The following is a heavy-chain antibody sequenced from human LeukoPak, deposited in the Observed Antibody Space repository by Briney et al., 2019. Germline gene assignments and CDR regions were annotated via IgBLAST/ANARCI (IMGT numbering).Heavy chain of an antibody. J-gene: IGHJ4*02. V-gene: IGHV3-73*01. CDR2: IRGKPYGYAT. Sequence: GGSLKLSCAAPGFIFRDSAFHWVRQASGKGLEWVGRIRGKPYGYATAYAASVKGRFTVSRDDSQNTAYLQMGSLRTEDTAVYYCSRRYYGDHVLDFWGQGVLVTVSS. D-gene: IGHD4-17*01. CDR3: SRRYYGDHVLDF. CDR1: GFIFRDSA.